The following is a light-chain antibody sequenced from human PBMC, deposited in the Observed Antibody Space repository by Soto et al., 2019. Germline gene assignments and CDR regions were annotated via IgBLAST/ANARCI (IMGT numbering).Light chain of an antibody. CDR1: SSDVGGYNY. V-gene: IGLV2-14*01. J-gene: IGLJ2*01. CDR2: DVS. CDR3: TSYTSSSTLEV. Sequence: QSAPTQPASVSGSPGQSITISCTGTSSDVGGYNYVSWYQQHPGKAPKLMIYDVSYRPSGVSNRFSGSKSGNTASLTISGLQAEDEADYYCTSYTSSSTLEVFGGGTQLTVL.